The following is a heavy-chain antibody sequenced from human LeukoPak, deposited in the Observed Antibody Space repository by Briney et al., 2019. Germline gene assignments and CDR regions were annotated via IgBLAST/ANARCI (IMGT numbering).Heavy chain of an antibody. CDR1: GGTFSSYA. D-gene: IGHD3-10*01. V-gene: IGHV1-69*01. Sequence: GASVKVSCKASGGTFSSYAISWVRQAPAQGLEWMGGIIPIFGTANYAQKFQGRVTITADESTSTAYMELSSLSSEDTAVYYCARDRRFGELYDPWGQGTLVTVSS. CDR3: ARDRRFGELYDP. CDR2: IIPIFGTA. J-gene: IGHJ5*02.